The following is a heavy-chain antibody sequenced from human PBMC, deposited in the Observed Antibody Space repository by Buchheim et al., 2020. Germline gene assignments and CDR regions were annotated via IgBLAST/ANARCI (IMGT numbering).Heavy chain of an antibody. CDR2: IYYSGST. CDR3: ARAQNTAMVLSAFDI. V-gene: IGHV4-59*01. D-gene: IGHD5-18*01. J-gene: IGHJ3*02. Sequence: QVQLQESGPGLVKPSETLSLTCTVSGGSISSYYWSWIRQPPGKGLEWIGYIYYSGSTNYNPSLKSRVTISVDTSKNQFSLKLSSVTAADTAVYYCARAQNTAMVLSAFDIWGQGT. CDR1: GGSISSYY.